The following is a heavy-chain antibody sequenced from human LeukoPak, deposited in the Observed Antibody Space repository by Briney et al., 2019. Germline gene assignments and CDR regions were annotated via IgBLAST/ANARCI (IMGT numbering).Heavy chain of an antibody. D-gene: IGHD6-19*01. Sequence: PGGSLRLSCAASGFTFSSYGMHWVRQAPGKGLEWVAVISYDGSNKYYADSAKGRFTISRDNSKNTLYLQMNSLRAEDTAVYYCARALGYSNGCGDYWGQGTLVTVSS. CDR3: ARALGYSNGCGDY. V-gene: IGHV3-30*03. CDR1: GFTFSSYG. CDR2: ISYDGSNK. J-gene: IGHJ4*02.